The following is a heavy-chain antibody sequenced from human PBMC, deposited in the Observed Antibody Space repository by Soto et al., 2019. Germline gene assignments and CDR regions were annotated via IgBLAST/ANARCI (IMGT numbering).Heavy chain of an antibody. D-gene: IGHD3-9*01. CDR2: ISGSGDST. Sequence: QPGGSPRLSCAGSGVTFGSYAMTWVGQGPGKGLEWVSSISGSGDSTYYADSLKGRFTISRDNSKNTLYLQMNSLRAEDTAVYYCAKDLCFCPIFPAWGQGTFVSVSS. CDR1: GVTFGSYA. J-gene: IGHJ5*02. CDR3: AKDLCFCPIFPA. V-gene: IGHV3-23*01.